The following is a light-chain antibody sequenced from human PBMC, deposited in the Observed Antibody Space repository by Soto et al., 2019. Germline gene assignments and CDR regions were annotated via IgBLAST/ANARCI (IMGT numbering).Light chain of an antibody. CDR1: QSISTW. CDR3: QQYNSYPLT. CDR2: EAS. Sequence: DIQMTQSPSTLSASAGDRVTITCRASQSISTWLAWYQQRPGKAPKLLIHEASSLESGVPSRFSGSGSETELTLTISSLQPDDFATYYCQQYNSYPLTFGGGTKVEIK. V-gene: IGKV1-5*03. J-gene: IGKJ4*01.